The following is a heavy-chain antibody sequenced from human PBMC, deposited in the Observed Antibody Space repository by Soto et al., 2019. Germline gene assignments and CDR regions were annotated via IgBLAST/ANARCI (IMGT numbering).Heavy chain of an antibody. D-gene: IGHD6-13*01. Sequence: LSLTCTVSGGSISSGGYYWSWIRQHPGKGLEWIGYIYYSGSTYYNPSLKSRVTISVDTSKNQFSLKLSSVTAADTAVYYCAREGKDSSSWNSGYYFDYWGQGTLVTVSS. CDR3: AREGKDSSSWNSGYYFDY. J-gene: IGHJ4*02. CDR1: GGSISSGGYY. V-gene: IGHV4-31*03. CDR2: IYYSGST.